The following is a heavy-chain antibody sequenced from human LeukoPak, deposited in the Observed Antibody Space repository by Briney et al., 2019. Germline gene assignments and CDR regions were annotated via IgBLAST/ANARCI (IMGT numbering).Heavy chain of an antibody. V-gene: IGHV4-59*01. CDR1: GGSISTYF. D-gene: IGHD3-22*01. J-gene: IGHJ4*02. Sequence: SQTLSLTCTVSGGSISTYFWTWIRQPPGKGLEWIGYIDYSAYTKYNPSLKSRVTISVDTSKNQFSLSLSSLTAADTAVYYCAREVSRGRSGYQIDYWGPGTLVTVSS. CDR3: AREVSRGRSGYQIDY. CDR2: IDYSAYT.